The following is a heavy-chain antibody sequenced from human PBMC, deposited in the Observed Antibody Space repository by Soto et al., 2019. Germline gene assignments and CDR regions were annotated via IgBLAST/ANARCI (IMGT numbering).Heavy chain of an antibody. V-gene: IGHV1-18*01. CDR2: ISAYNGNT. J-gene: IGHJ5*02. Sequence: QVQLVQSGAEVKKPGASVKVSCKASGYTFTSYGISWVRQAPGQGLEWMGWISAYNGNTNYAQKLQGRVTMTTHTSTSTAYMELRRLRSDDTAVYYSALSSGPAYSFGPWGQGTLFTVSS. CDR1: GYTFTSYG. D-gene: IGHD2-2*01. CDR3: ALSSGPAYSFGP.